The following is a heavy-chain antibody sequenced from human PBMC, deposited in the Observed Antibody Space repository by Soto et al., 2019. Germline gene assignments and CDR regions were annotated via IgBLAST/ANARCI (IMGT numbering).Heavy chain of an antibody. J-gene: IGHJ4*02. CDR1: GFTVSSNY. CDR3: ARGQFGSGWTLPFDY. CDR2: IYSGGST. V-gene: IGHV3-53*01. Sequence: VGSLRLSCAASGFTVSSNYMSWVRQAPGKGLEWVSVIYSGGSTYYADSVKGRFTISRDNSKNTLYLQMNSLRAEDTAVYYCARGQFGSGWTLPFDYWGQGTLVTVSS. D-gene: IGHD6-19*01.